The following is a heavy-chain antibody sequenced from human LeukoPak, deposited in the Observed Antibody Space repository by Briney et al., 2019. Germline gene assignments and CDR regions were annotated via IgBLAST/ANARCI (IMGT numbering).Heavy chain of an antibody. CDR1: GFTFSSYG. J-gene: IGHJ4*02. V-gene: IGHV3-33*01. Sequence: GGSLRLSCAASGFTFSSYGTHWVRQAPSKGLEWAADIWYDGSNKYYADSVKGRFTISRDNSKNTLYLQMNSLRAEDTAVYYCAREQDLRGYSYGDFDYWGQGTLVTVSS. D-gene: IGHD5-18*01. CDR3: AREQDLRGYSYGDFDY. CDR2: IWYDGSNK.